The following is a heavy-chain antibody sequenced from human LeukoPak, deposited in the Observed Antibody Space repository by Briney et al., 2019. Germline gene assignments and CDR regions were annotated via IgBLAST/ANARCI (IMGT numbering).Heavy chain of an antibody. D-gene: IGHD6-13*01. J-gene: IGHJ4*02. CDR3: ARAAPNLSSSWYGPFDY. CDR1: GGSISTSSYY. Sequence: ASETLSLTCTVSGGSISTSSYYWTWIRQPPGKGLEWIGYIYYTGITDYNPSLKSRVTISLDTSKNQFSLKLSSVTAADTAVYYCARAAPNLSSSWYGPFDYWGQGTLVTVSS. V-gene: IGHV4-61*05. CDR2: IYYTGIT.